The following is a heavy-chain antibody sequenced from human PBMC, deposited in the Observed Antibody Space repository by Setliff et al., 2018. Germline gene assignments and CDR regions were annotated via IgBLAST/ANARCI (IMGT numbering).Heavy chain of an antibody. Sequence: PGGSLRLSCTSSGFTFSTYWMNWVRQAPGKGLEWVSSISSSSSYIYYADSVKGRFTISRDNAKNSLYLQMNSLRAEDTAVYYCARLRGGFDYWGQGTLVTVSS. V-gene: IGHV3-21*01. CDR3: ARLRGGFDY. J-gene: IGHJ4*02. CDR2: ISSSSSYI. CDR1: GFTFSTYW. D-gene: IGHD3-10*01.